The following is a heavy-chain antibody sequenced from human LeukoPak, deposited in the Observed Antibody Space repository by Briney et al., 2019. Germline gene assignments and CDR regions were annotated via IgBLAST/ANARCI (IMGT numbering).Heavy chain of an antibody. J-gene: IGHJ3*02. Sequence: PSETLSLTCTVSGGSISSYYWSWIRQPPGKGLEWIGYIYYSGSTSYNPSLKSRVTISVDTSKNQFSLKLSSVTAADTAVYYCARGKVTTSAFDIWGQGTMVTVSS. CDR2: IYYSGST. CDR3: ARGKVTTSAFDI. CDR1: GGSISSYY. V-gene: IGHV4-59*01. D-gene: IGHD4-17*01.